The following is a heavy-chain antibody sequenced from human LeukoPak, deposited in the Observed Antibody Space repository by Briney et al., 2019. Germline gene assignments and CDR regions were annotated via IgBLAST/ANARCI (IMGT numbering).Heavy chain of an antibody. CDR1: GGSISSYY. D-gene: IGHD6-19*01. Sequence: PSETLSLTCTVSGGSISSYYWSWIRQPPGKGLEWIGYIYYSGSTNYNPSLKSRVTMSIDTSKNQFSLKLTSVTAADAGVYYCTRAVAGHPDWGQGTLVTVSS. J-gene: IGHJ4*02. V-gene: IGHV4-59*12. CDR3: TRAVAGHPD. CDR2: IYYSGST.